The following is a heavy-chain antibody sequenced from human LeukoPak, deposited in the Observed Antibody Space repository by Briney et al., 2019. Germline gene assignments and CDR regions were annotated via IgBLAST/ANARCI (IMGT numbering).Heavy chain of an antibody. Sequence: PSETLSLTCAVYGGSFSGYYWSWIRQPPGKGLEWIGEINHSGSTNYNPSLKSRVTISVDTSKNQFSLKLSSVTAADTAVYYCARVYDYEVDYWGQGTLVTVSS. V-gene: IGHV4-34*01. CDR1: GGSFSGYY. J-gene: IGHJ4*02. D-gene: IGHD4-17*01. CDR2: INHSGST. CDR3: ARVYDYEVDY.